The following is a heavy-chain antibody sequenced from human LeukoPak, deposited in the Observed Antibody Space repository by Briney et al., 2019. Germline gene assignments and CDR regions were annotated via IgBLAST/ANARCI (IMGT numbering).Heavy chain of an antibody. CDR2: IFNGGGT. Sequence: GGSLRLSCTASGFTVSNNYMSWVRQAPGKGLEWVSVIFNGGGTYYADSVKGRFTISRDNVKNTLYLQMNSLRAEDTAVYYCEGWIKPFEYWGQGTLVTVSS. CDR1: GFTVSNNY. D-gene: IGHD5-18*01. J-gene: IGHJ4*02. V-gene: IGHV3-66*01. CDR3: EGWIKPFEY.